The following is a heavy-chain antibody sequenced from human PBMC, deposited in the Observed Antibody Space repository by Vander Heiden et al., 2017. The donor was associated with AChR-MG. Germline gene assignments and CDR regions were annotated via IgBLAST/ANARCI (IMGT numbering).Heavy chain of an antibody. J-gene: IGHJ5*02. CDR3: ARELVTTVAINWFDP. CDR2: INPSGGST. CDR1: GYTFTSYY. D-gene: IGHD4-17*01. Sequence: QVQLVQSGAEVKKPGASVKVSCKASGYTFTSYYMHWVRQAPGQGLEGMGIINPSGGSTSYAQKFQGRVTMTRDTSTSTVYMELSSRRSEDTAVYYCARELVTTVAINWFDPWGQGTLVTVSS. V-gene: IGHV1-46*01.